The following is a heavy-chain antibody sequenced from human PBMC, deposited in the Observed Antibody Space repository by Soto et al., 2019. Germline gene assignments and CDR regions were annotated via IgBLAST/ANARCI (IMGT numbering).Heavy chain of an antibody. CDR1: GYTFTSYY. CDR3: ARDKGRSGSYQPHYYDYGMDV. D-gene: IGHD1-26*01. Sequence: QVQLVQSGAEVKKPGASVKVSCKASGYTFTSYYMHWVRQAPGQGLEWMGIINPSGGSTSYAQKFQGRVTMTRDTSTSTVYMELSSLRSEDTAVYYCARDKGRSGSYQPHYYDYGMDVWGQGTTVTVSS. J-gene: IGHJ6*02. V-gene: IGHV1-46*01. CDR2: INPSGGST.